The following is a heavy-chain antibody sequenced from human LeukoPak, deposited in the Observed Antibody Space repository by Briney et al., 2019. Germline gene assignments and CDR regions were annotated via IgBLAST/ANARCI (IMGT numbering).Heavy chain of an antibody. V-gene: IGHV3-11*04. Sequence: PGGSLRLSCAASGFTFSDHYMDWVRQAPGKGLEWVSYISSSGSTIYYADSVKGRFTISRDNAKNSLYLQMNSLRAEDTAVYYCARDFSPRDAFDIWGQGTMVTVSS. CDR3: ARDFSPRDAFDI. CDR2: ISSSGSTI. CDR1: GFTFSDHY. J-gene: IGHJ3*02.